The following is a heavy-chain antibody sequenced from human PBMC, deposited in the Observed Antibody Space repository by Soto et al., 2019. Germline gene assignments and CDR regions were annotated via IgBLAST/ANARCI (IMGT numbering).Heavy chain of an antibody. D-gene: IGHD3-10*01. CDR2: VIPIFGTA. V-gene: IGHV1-69*01. CDR3: ARDRTMVWGFPGWYFDL. J-gene: IGHJ2*01. CDR1: GGTFSSYA. Sequence: QVQLVQSGAEVKKPGSSVKVSCKASGGTFSSYAISWVRQAPGQGLEWMGGVIPIFGTANYAQKFQGRGTITADESTSTAYMELSSLRSEDTAVYYWARDRTMVWGFPGWYFDLWGRGTLVTVSS.